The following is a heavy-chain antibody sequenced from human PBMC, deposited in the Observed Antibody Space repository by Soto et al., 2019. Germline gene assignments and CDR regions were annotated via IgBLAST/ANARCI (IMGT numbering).Heavy chain of an antibody. CDR2: IYWDDDK. V-gene: IGHV2-5*05. Sequence: QITLKESGPTVVKPTQTLTLTCTSSGFYLSPSGVGVGWFLQPPGKPLGWLALIYWDDDKRYGPSLKSRLTITKDTSKNQVVLTMTNMDPVDTATYYCAHSLLWFGESFHFDYWGQGTLVTVSS. J-gene: IGHJ4*02. CDR3: AHSLLWFGESFHFDY. CDR1: GFYLSPSGVG. D-gene: IGHD3-10*01.